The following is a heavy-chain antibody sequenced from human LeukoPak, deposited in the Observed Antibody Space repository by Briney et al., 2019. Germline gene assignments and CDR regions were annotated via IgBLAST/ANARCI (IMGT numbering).Heavy chain of an antibody. V-gene: IGHV4-30-2*01. CDR1: GGSNSNYS. CDR2: IYHSGST. J-gene: IGHJ6*02. CDR3: ASIGLYYGMDV. Sequence: SETLSLTCTVSGGSNSNYSWSWIRQPPGKGLEWIGYIYHSGSTYYNPSLKSRVTISVDRSKNQFSLKLSSVTAADTAVYYCASIGLYYGMDVWGQGTTVTVSS. D-gene: IGHD1-26*01.